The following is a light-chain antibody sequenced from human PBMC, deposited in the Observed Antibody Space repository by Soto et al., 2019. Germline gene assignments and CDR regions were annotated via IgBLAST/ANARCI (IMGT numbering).Light chain of an antibody. V-gene: IGLV1-44*01. CDR1: SSNIGVNT. Sequence: QSVLTQPPSASGTPGQRVTIPCSGSSSNIGVNTVNWYQQVPGTAPRLLIYSNNQRPSGVPDRFSGSKSGTSASLAISGLQSEDEADYYCAAWDDSVGGQDVFGTGTKVTV. J-gene: IGLJ1*01. CDR2: SNN. CDR3: AAWDDSVGGQDV.